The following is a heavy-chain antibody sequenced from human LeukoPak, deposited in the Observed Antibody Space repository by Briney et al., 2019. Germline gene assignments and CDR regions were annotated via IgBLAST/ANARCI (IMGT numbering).Heavy chain of an antibody. Sequence: KTSETLSLTCTVSGGSISSSSYYWGWIRQPPGKGLEWIGSIYYSGSTYYNPSLKSRVTISVDTSKNQFSLKLSSVTAADTAVYYCAREGIAVAGVFDYWGQGTSVTLSS. CDR1: GGSISSSSYY. CDR3: AREGIAVAGVFDY. CDR2: IYYSGST. D-gene: IGHD6-19*01. J-gene: IGHJ4*02. V-gene: IGHV4-39*02.